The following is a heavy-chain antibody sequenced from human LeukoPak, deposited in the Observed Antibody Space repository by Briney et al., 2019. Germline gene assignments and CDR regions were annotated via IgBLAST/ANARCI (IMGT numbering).Heavy chain of an antibody. CDR2: IIPIFGTA. Sequence: SVKVSCKASGGTFSSYAISWVRQAPGQGLEWMGGIIPIFGTANYAQKFQGRVTIAADESTSTAYMELSSLRSEDTAVYYCARAPPGRDGYKPSYFDLWGRGTLVTVSS. J-gene: IGHJ2*01. CDR1: GGTFSSYA. D-gene: IGHD5-24*01. CDR3: ARAPPGRDGYKPSYFDL. V-gene: IGHV1-69*13.